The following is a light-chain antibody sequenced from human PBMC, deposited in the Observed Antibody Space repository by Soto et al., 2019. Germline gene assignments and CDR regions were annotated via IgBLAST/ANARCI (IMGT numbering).Light chain of an antibody. CDR2: NDD. CDR1: ISNIGSNT. Sequence: QSVLTQPPSASGAPGQSVPISCSGSISNIGSNTVNWYQQLPGTAPRLLIYNDDRRPSGVPDRFSGSKSGTSASLAISGLQPEDEADYHCAVWDDSLGGFVAFGGGTKVTVL. CDR3: AVWDDSLGGFVA. J-gene: IGLJ2*01. V-gene: IGLV1-44*01.